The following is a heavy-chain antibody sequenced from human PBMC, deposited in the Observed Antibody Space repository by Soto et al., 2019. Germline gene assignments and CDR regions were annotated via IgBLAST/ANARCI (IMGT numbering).Heavy chain of an antibody. CDR1: GFTFSTYA. D-gene: IGHD3-3*01. Sequence: EVQLLESGGGLVQPGGSLRLSCAASGFTFSTYAMTWVRQAPGKGLEWVSGISGSGGSTSYADSVKGRFTISRDNSKNPLYLQMSSLRAEDTAVYYCAKRPLATVFGVAGNRFDPWGQGTLVTVSS. J-gene: IGHJ5*02. CDR2: ISGSGGST. V-gene: IGHV3-23*01. CDR3: AKRPLATVFGVAGNRFDP.